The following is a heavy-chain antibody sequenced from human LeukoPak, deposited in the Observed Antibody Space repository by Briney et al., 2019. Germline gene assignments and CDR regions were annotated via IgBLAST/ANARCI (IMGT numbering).Heavy chain of an antibody. Sequence: PSETLSLTCTVSGGSISSYYWSWLRQPPGKGREWFGYIYYSGSTNYNPSRESRVTISVDTSKIQFSLKLSSVTAADTAVYYCARIRRHGYSYGAYYFDYWGQGTLVTVSS. CDR2: IYYSGST. J-gene: IGHJ4*02. CDR1: GGSISSYY. CDR3: ARIRRHGYSYGAYYFDY. V-gene: IGHV4-59*01. D-gene: IGHD5-18*01.